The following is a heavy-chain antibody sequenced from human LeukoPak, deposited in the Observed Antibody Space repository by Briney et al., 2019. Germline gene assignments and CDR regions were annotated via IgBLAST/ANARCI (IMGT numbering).Heavy chain of an antibody. J-gene: IGHJ4*02. CDR3: AKDRARGYEFDY. CDR2: ISGSGGST. Sequence: GGSLRLSCAASGFTFSSYAMSWVRQAPGKGLEWVSAISGSGGSTYYADSVKGRFTIYRDNSKNTLYLQMNSLRAEDTAVYYCAKDRARGYEFDYWGQGTLVTVSS. D-gene: IGHD5-12*01. V-gene: IGHV3-23*01. CDR1: GFTFSSYA.